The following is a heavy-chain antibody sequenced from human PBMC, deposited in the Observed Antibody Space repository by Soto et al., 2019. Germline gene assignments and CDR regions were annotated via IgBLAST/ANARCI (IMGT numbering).Heavy chain of an antibody. CDR2: ISSSGSTI. Sequence: QVQLVESGGGLVKPGGSLRLSCAASGFTFSDYSMSWIRQAPGKGLECVSYISSSGSTIYYADSVKGRFTISRDNANNSLYLQMNSLRAEEMAVYYCARVADSSGWYIEYYEHRGQGTLVTVSS. D-gene: IGHD6-19*01. V-gene: IGHV3-11*01. CDR1: GFTFSDYS. J-gene: IGHJ1*01. CDR3: ARVADSSGWYIEYYEH.